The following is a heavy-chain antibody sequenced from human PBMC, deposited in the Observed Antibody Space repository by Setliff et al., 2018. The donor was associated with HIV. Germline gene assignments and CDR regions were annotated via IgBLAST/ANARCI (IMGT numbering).Heavy chain of an antibody. D-gene: IGHD6-19*01. V-gene: IGHV4-59*08. CDR1: GGSISTYY. J-gene: IGHJ4*02. CDR2: IYYTGRT. CDR3: ASGREAVAGALHFDY. Sequence: SETLSLTCTVSGGSISTYYWSWIRQAPGRGLEWIGYIYYTGRTNYNPSLKSRVTMSVDTSKNQFSLKLNSVTAADTAVYYCASGREAVAGALHFDYWGQGPLVTVSS.